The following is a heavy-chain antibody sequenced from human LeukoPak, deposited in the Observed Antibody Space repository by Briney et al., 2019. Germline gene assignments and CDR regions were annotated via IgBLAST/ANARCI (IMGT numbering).Heavy chain of an antibody. CDR1: GYTFTNYA. V-gene: IGHV7-4-1*02. J-gene: IGHJ4*02. D-gene: IGHD3-22*01. CDR3: ARGVGDSSGHYARFDY. Sequence: ASVKVSCKASGYTFTNYAMNWVRQAPGQGLEWMGWINTNTGNPTYAQGFTGRFVFSLYTSVSTAYLQISSLKAEDTAVYYCARGVGDSSGHYARFDYWGQGTLVTVSS. CDR2: INTNTGNP.